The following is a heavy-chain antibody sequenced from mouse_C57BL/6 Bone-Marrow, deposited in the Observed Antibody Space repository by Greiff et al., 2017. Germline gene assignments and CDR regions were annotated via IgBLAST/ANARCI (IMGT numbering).Heavy chain of an antibody. CDR2: IDPSDRYT. CDR3: AIRQLRLHYYAMDY. CDR1: GYTFTSYW. V-gene: IGHV1-69*01. Sequence: QVQLQQPGAELVMPGASVKLSCKASGYTFTSYWMHWVKQRPGPGLEWIGEIDPSDRYTNYNQKFKGKSTLTVDKSSSTAPMQLSSLTSEASAVLCSAIRQLRLHYYAMDYWGQGTSGTVSS. J-gene: IGHJ4*01. D-gene: IGHD3-2*02.